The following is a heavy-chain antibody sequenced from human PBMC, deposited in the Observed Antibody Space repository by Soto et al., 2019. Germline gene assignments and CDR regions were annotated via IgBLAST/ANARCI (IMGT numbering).Heavy chain of an antibody. CDR2: MKPNSGNT. CDR1: GYTFTSYD. Sequence: SVKVSWKASGYTFTSYDINWVRKATGQGLEGMGWMKPNSGNTGYAQKVQGRVPMTRNTSIRTAYMELRSLRSQDTAVYYCARGICTSCHTAHYYYGMDVWGQGTTVTVSS. CDR3: ARGICTSCHTAHYYYGMDV. V-gene: IGHV1-8*01. D-gene: IGHD2-2*02. J-gene: IGHJ6*02.